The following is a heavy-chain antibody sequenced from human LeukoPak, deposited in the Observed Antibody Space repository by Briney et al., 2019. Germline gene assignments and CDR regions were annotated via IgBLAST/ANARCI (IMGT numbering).Heavy chain of an antibody. V-gene: IGHV1-2*02. CDR3: ARDVGYSSGWHWDY. CDR2: INPNSGGT. J-gene: IGHJ4*02. D-gene: IGHD6-19*01. Sequence: ASVKVSCKASGYTFTGYYMHWVRQAPGQGLEWMGWINPNSGGTNYAQKFQGRVTMTRDTSISTAYMELSRLRSDDTAVYYCARDVGYSSGWHWDYWGQGTLVTVSS. CDR1: GYTFTGYY.